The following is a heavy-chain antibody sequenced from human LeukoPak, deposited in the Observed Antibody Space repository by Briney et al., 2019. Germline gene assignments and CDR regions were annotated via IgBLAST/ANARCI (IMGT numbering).Heavy chain of an antibody. D-gene: IGHD6-19*01. V-gene: IGHV3-23*01. CDR3: AKGIYSSGWSYFDC. CDR1: GFTFSNSA. CDR2: LSGSGITT. Sequence: GGSLRLSCAASGFTFSNSAMSWVRQAPGKGLEWISTLSGSGITTYYADSVKGRFTISRDNSKNTLYLQMNSLRAEDTAVYYCAKGIYSSGWSYFDCWGHGTLVTVSS. J-gene: IGHJ4*01.